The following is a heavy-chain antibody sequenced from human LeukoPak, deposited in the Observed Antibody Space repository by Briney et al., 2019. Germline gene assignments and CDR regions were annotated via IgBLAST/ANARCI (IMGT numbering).Heavy chain of an antibody. CDR1: GYTFTSYY. J-gene: IGHJ5*02. V-gene: IGHV1-46*01. D-gene: IGHD3-10*01. CDR3: ARQITKYNWFDP. Sequence: ASVKVSCRASGYTFTSYYMHWVRQAPGQGLEWMGIINPSGGSTSYAQKFQGRVTISVDTSKNQFSLKLSSVTAADTAVYYCARQITKYNWFDPWGQGTLVTVSS. CDR2: INPSGGST.